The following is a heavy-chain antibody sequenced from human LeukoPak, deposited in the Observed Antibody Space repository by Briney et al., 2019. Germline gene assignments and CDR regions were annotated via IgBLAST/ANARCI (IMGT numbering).Heavy chain of an antibody. CDR3: ARVATMVRVPLDALDI. V-gene: IGHV3-48*03. J-gene: IGHJ3*02. CDR2: ISRSGSTR. CDR1: EFTFSACE. Sequence: GGSLRLSCAISEFTFSACELTWVRQAPGKGLEWVSYISRSGSTRYYADSVKGRFTISRDNAKNSLYLQMNSLRAEDTAVYYCARVATMVRVPLDALDIWGQGTMVSVSS. D-gene: IGHD3-10*01.